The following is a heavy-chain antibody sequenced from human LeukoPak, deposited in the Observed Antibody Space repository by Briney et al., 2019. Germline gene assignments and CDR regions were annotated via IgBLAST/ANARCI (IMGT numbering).Heavy chain of an antibody. Sequence: PGGSLRLSCAASGFTFSSYWMSWVRQAPGKGLEWVANIKQDGSEKYYVDSVKGRFTISRDNAKNSLYLQMNSPRAEDTAVYYCAREVGIAAAGTSNYYYYYYMDVWGKGTTVTISS. CDR3: AREVGIAAAGTSNYYYYYYMDV. J-gene: IGHJ6*03. V-gene: IGHV3-7*01. D-gene: IGHD6-13*01. CDR1: GFTFSSYW. CDR2: IKQDGSEK.